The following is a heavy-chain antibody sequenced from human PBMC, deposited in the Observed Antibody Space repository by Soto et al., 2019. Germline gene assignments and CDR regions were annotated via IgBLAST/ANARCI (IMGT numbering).Heavy chain of an antibody. Sequence: QVQLQESGPGLVKPSQTLSLTCTVSGGSISSGAYYWSWIRQHPGKGLEGIGYIYYSGRTYYNPSLKSRVTISVDTSKNQFSLKLSSVTAADTAVYYCAIYDSSGSRGFQHWGQGTLVTVSS. J-gene: IGHJ1*01. V-gene: IGHV4-31*03. CDR1: GGSISSGAYY. CDR2: IYYSGRT. CDR3: AIYDSSGSRGFQH. D-gene: IGHD3-22*01.